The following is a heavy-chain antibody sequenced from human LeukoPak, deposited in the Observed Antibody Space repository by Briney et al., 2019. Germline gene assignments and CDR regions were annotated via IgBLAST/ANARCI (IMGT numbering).Heavy chain of an antibody. J-gene: IGHJ5*02. Sequence: ASVKVSCTASGYTFTSYDINWVRQATGQGLEWMGWMNPNSGNTGYAQKFQGRVTMTRNTSISTAYMELSSLRSEDTAVYYCARAPLYCGGDCNWFDPWGQGTLVTVSS. D-gene: IGHD2-21*02. CDR2: MNPNSGNT. V-gene: IGHV1-8*01. CDR3: ARAPLYCGGDCNWFDP. CDR1: GYTFTSYD.